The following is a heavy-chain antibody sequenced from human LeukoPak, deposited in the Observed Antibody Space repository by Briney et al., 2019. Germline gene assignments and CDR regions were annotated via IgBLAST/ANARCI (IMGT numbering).Heavy chain of an antibody. J-gene: IGHJ4*02. CDR3: ARHRQGGIYTSSWYGFDY. Sequence: PSETLSLTCTVSGGSISSGFYYWSWIRQPAGKGLEWIGRIYNSGSTNYNPSLRSRATISVDTSKNQFSLKLSSVTAADTAVYYCARHRQGGIYTSSWYGFDYWGQGTLVTASS. D-gene: IGHD6-13*01. CDR2: IYNSGST. CDR1: GGSISSGFYY. V-gene: IGHV4-61*02.